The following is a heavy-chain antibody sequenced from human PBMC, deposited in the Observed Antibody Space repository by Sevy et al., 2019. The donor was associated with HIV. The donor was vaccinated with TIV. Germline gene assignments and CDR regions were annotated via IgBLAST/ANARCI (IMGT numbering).Heavy chain of an antibody. CDR3: ATHAGIAAAGRVIDY. CDR2: IRNKADSYTT. J-gene: IGHJ4*02. V-gene: IGHV3-72*01. Sequence: GGSLRLSCAASGFTFCDHYMEWVRQAPGKGLEWVGRIRNKADSYTTEYAASVKGRFTISRDDSKNSLYLLMNSLKTEDTAAYYCATHAGIAAAGRVIDYWGQGTLVTVSS. CDR1: GFTFCDHY. D-gene: IGHD6-13*01.